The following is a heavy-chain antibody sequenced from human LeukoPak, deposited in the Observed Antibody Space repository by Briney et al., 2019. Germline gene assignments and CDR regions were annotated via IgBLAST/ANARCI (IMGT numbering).Heavy chain of an antibody. CDR2: IYYSGST. CDR1: GGSISSYY. Sequence: SETLSLTCTVSGGSISSYYWSWIRQPPGKGLEWIGYIYYSGSTNYNPSLKSRVTISVDTSKNQFSLKLSSVTAADTAVYYCARSRYGDYAGDYWGLGTLVTVSS. D-gene: IGHD4-17*01. V-gene: IGHV4-59*01. J-gene: IGHJ4*02. CDR3: ARSRYGDYAGDY.